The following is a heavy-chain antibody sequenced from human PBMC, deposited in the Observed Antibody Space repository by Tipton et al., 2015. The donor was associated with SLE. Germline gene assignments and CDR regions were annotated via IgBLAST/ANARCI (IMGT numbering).Heavy chain of an antibody. Sequence: LRLSCAVYGGSFSGYYWSWIRQPPGKGLEWIGSIYHSGSTYYNPSLKSRVTISVDTSKNQFSLKLSSVTAADTAVYYCARELYYYDSSGYYYYDAFDIWGQGTMVTVSS. CDR3: ARELYYYDSSGYYYYDAFDI. CDR1: GGSFSGYY. D-gene: IGHD3-22*01. J-gene: IGHJ3*02. V-gene: IGHV4-34*01. CDR2: IYHSGST.